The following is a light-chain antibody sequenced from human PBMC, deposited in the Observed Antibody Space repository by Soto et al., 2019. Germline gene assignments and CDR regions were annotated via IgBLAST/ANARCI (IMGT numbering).Light chain of an antibody. V-gene: IGLV1-44*01. CDR2: SNI. J-gene: IGLJ2*01. CDR1: NSNIIRNT. Sequence: QSVLTQPPSASGTPGQRVIMSCSGSNSNIIRNTVNWYQQLPGTAPKLLIYSNIQRPSGVPDRSSGSKSGTSASLAISGLHSEDEADYYCAAWDDCLNGVVFGGGTKLTVL. CDR3: AAWDDCLNGVV.